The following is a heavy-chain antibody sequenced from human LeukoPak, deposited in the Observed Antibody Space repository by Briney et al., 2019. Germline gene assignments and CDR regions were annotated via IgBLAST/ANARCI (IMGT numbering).Heavy chain of an antibody. Sequence: GGSLRLSCAASGSTFSSYAMSWVRQAPGKGLEWVSAITNSGGTTYYADSVKGRFTISSESSKNTLYLQMNSLRVDDTAVYYCARDMRGDGFNSFDHWGLGILVTVSS. V-gene: IGHV3-23*01. D-gene: IGHD5-24*01. CDR2: ITNSGGTT. J-gene: IGHJ4*02. CDR1: GSTFSSYA. CDR3: ARDMRGDGFNSFDH.